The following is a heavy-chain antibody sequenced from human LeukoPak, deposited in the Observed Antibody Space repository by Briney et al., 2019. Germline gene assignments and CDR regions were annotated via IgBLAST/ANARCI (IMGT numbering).Heavy chain of an antibody. V-gene: IGHV4-4*07. CDR2: IYTTGRT. J-gene: IGHJ3*01. D-gene: IGHD4-17*01. CDR3: ARDAVPRDYGDTVNAYDL. Sequence: SETLSLTCSVSGGSISSYWWSWIRQPAGKGLEFIGRIYTTGRTNYNPSLKSRVSMSVDTSKNKFSLELRSVTAADTAVYFCARDAVPRDYGDTVNAYDLWGQGTMVTVAP. CDR1: GGSISSYW.